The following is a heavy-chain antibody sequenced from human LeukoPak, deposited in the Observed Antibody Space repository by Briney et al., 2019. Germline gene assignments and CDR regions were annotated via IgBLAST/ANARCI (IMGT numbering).Heavy chain of an antibody. CDR2: MNPNSGNT. V-gene: IGHV1-8*01. D-gene: IGHD3-10*01. CDR3: ARGYYGSGSYLQHYYYMDV. Sequence: ASVKVSCKASGYTFTSYDINWVRQATGQGLEWMGWMNPNSGNTGYAQKFQGRVTMTRNTSISTAYMELSSLRSEDTAVYYCARGYYGSGSYLQHYYYMDVWGKGTTVTISS. J-gene: IGHJ6*03. CDR1: GYTFTSYD.